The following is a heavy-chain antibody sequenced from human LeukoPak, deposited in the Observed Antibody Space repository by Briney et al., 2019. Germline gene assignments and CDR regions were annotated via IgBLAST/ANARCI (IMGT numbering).Heavy chain of an antibody. CDR2: ISSSSNYI. D-gene: IGHD6-6*01. CDR1: GFTFSNYN. Sequence: GGSLRLSCVASGFTFSNYNMNWVRQAPGKGLKWVSSISSSSNYINYADSVKGRFTISRDNAKNSLYLQMNSLRAEDTAVYYCARLLYDRSSPWDYWGQGTLVTVSS. J-gene: IGHJ4*02. CDR3: ARLLYDRSSPWDY. V-gene: IGHV3-21*01.